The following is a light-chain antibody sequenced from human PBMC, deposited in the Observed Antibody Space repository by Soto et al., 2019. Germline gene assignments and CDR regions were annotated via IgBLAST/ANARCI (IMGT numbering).Light chain of an antibody. Sequence: AIRRTQSPSSLSASTGDRVTITCRASQGISSYLAWYQQKPGKAPKLLIYAASTLQSGVPSRSSGSGSGTDFTLTISCLPSEDFATYYCQQYYSYPQTFGQGTKVDIK. CDR1: QGISSY. J-gene: IGKJ1*01. V-gene: IGKV1-8*01. CDR2: AAS. CDR3: QQYYSYPQT.